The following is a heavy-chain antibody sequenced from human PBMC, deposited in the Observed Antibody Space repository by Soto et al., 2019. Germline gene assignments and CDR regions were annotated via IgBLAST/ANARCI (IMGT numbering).Heavy chain of an antibody. V-gene: IGHV4-30-2*01. CDR2: IYHSGST. CDR1: GGSISSGGYS. CDR3: ARGASSMYYYDSSALSSSYFDY. Sequence: SETLSLTCAVSGGSISSGGYSWSWIRQPPGKGLEWIGYIYHSGSTYYNPSLKSRVTISVDRSKNQFSLKLSSVTAADTAVYYCARGASSMYYYDSSALSSSYFDYWGQGTLVTVSS. J-gene: IGHJ4*02. D-gene: IGHD3-22*01.